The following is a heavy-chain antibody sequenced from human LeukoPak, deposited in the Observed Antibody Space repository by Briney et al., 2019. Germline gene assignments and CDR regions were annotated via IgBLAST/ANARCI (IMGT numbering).Heavy chain of an antibody. V-gene: IGHV4-61*09. CDR2: IYTTGST. Sequence: PSETLSLTCTVSGGSINSGSYYWNWIRQSAGKGREWIGHIYTTGSTNCSPSLRSRVTISLDTSKNQFSLKLNSVTAADTAVYYCASCDDILTGYNYWGQGTLVTVSS. J-gene: IGHJ4*02. CDR3: ASCDDILTGYNY. D-gene: IGHD3-9*01. CDR1: GGSINSGSYY.